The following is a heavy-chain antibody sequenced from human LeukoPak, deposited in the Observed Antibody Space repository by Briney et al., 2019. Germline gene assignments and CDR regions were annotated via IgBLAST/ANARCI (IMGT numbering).Heavy chain of an antibody. CDR3: RGYDRKGLDY. V-gene: IGHV4-39*07. CDR2: IYYSGST. Sequence: PSETLSLTCTVSGGSISSSSYYWGWIRQPPGKGLEWIGSIYYSGSTYYNPSLKSRVTISVDTSKNQFSLKLSSVTAADTAVYYCRGYDRKGLDYWGQGTLVTVSS. D-gene: IGHD5-12*01. J-gene: IGHJ4*02. CDR1: GGSISSSSYY.